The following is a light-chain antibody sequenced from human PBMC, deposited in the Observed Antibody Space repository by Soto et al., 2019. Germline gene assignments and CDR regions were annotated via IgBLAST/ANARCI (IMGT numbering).Light chain of an antibody. Sequence: EIVMTQSPATLSVSPGERATLSCRASQSVSSNLAWYQQKPGQAPSLLIYGASTRATGIPARFSGSGSGTDFTLTIGSLQSEDFAVYYCQQYNNWPRTFGQGTKVDIK. V-gene: IGKV3-15*01. J-gene: IGKJ1*01. CDR2: GAS. CDR1: QSVSSN. CDR3: QQYNNWPRT.